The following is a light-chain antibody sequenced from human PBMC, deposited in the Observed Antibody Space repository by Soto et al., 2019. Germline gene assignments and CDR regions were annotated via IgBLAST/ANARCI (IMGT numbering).Light chain of an antibody. V-gene: IGKV3-11*01. CDR1: QNVYTY. CDR2: DAY. J-gene: IGKJ5*01. CDR3: KQRTNWPIT. Sequence: EIVLTQSPATLSLSPGDRATLSCRASQNVYTYLTWYQQKPGQAPRLLIYDAYNRATGIQARFSASGSGTDFTLTIRSLEPEDFAVYYCKQRTNWPITFGQGTRLEI.